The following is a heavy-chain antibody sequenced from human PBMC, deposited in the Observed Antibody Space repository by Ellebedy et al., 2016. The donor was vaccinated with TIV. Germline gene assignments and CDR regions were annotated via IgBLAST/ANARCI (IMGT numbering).Heavy chain of an antibody. V-gene: IGHV1-69*04. D-gene: IGHD1/OR15-1a*01. J-gene: IGHJ4*02. Sequence: SVKVSCKASGVTFTSFAISWVRQAPGQGLEWMGSVIPFLGITNYAQKFQDGVPISADTSTTTAYMELSSLRSEDTAFYYCARARGGTGTTGFDFWGQGTLVTVSS. CDR1: GVTFTSFA. CDR3: ARARGGTGTTGFDF. CDR2: VIPFLGIT.